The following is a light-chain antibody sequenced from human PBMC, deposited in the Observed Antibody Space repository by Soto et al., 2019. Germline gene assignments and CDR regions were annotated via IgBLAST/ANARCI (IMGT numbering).Light chain of an antibody. CDR2: GAS. J-gene: IGKJ1*01. V-gene: IGKV3-15*01. CDR1: QSVSSN. Sequence: EIVITRSQPTRSVSPCEGADLSCSASQSVSSNLAWYQQKPGQAPRLLIYGASTRATGIPARFSGSGSGTEFTLAVSGLQSEDFAVYSCQQYNNWPPTFGEGTKVDIK. CDR3: QQYNNWPPT.